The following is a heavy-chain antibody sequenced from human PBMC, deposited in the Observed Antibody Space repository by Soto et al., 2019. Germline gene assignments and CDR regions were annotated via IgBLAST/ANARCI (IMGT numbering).Heavy chain of an antibody. J-gene: IGHJ4*02. CDR1: GDTFTNYY. Sequence: QVQLMQSGAEVKKPGASVKVSCKASGDTFTNYYIHWVRQAPGQGLEWMGTVNPSGGHTTYAQHFLGRVTRTRDTSTSTLYMELTSLISDDTAVDYCARGGHVVVVTAALDYWGQGTLVTVSS. CDR2: VNPSGGHT. V-gene: IGHV1-46*01. CDR3: ARGGHVVVVTAALDY. D-gene: IGHD2-21*02.